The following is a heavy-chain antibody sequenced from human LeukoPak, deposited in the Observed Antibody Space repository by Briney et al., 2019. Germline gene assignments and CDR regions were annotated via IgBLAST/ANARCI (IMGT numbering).Heavy chain of an antibody. V-gene: IGHV5-51*01. CDR2: IYAGDSDT. Sequence: GESLKISCKGSGYSFTSYWIGWVRQMPGKGLEWMGIIYAGDSDTRYSPSFQGQVTISADKSISTAYLQWSSLKASDTAMYYCARRRSPNDTPLGDAFDIWGQGTMVTVSS. CDR1: GYSFTSYW. D-gene: IGHD3-22*01. CDR3: ARRRSPNDTPLGDAFDI. J-gene: IGHJ3*02.